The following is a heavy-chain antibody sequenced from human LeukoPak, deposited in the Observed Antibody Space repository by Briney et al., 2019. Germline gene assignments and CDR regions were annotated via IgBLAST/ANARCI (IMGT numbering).Heavy chain of an antibody. Sequence: GGSLRLSCEASGFISSNYWMHWVRQTPGKELVWVSRIKTDGSSTDYADSVKGRFTISRDNAKNTLYLQMNSLRAEDTAVYYCARDIASEYSSSAPYFQHWGQRTLVTLSS. CDR1: GFISSNYW. CDR2: IKTDGSST. CDR3: ARDIASEYSSSAPYFQH. J-gene: IGHJ1*01. D-gene: IGHD6-6*01. V-gene: IGHV3-74*01.